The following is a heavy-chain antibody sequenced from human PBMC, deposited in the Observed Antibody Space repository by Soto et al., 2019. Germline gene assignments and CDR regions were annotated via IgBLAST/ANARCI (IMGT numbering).Heavy chain of an antibody. V-gene: IGHV3-9*01. CDR2: ISWNSGSI. Sequence: GGSLRLSCAASGFTFDDYAMHWVRQAPGKGLEWVSGISWNSGSIGYADSVKGRFTISRDNAKNSLYLQMNSLRAEDTALYYCAKGGAGFDYCGQGTLVTVSS. CDR3: AKGGAGFDY. J-gene: IGHJ4*02. D-gene: IGHD6-19*01. CDR1: GFTFDDYA.